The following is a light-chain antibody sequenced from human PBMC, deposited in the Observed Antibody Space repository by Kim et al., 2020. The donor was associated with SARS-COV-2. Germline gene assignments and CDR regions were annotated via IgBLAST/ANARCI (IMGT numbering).Light chain of an antibody. Sequence: EIVVTQSPDTLSLSPGERATLSCRASQSVSSSYLAWYQHKPGQAPRLLISGVSRRATGIPDRFSGSGSGTDFTLTISRLEPEDFAVYYSHHYGSSPLSFVGGTKVDIK. J-gene: IGKJ4*01. CDR2: GVS. CDR1: QSVSSSY. V-gene: IGKV3-20*01. CDR3: HHYGSSPLS.